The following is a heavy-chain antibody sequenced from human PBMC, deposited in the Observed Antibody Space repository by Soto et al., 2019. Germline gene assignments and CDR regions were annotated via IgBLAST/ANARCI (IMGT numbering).Heavy chain of an antibody. J-gene: IGHJ4*02. V-gene: IGHV4-59*01. CDR2: IYYSGST. CDR1: GGSISSYY. D-gene: IGHD6-13*01. CDR3: ARDLGSSWYGYFDY. Sequence: SSETLSLTCTVSGGSISSYYWSWIRQPPVKGLEWIGYIYYSGSTNYNPSLKSRVTISVDTSKNQFSLKLSSVTAADTAVYYCARDLGSSWYGYFDYWGQGTLVTVSS.